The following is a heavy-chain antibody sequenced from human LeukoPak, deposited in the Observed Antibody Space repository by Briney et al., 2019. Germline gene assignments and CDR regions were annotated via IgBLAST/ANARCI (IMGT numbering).Heavy chain of an antibody. CDR3: ARDPYSNYDYYYGMDV. D-gene: IGHD4-11*01. J-gene: IGHJ6*02. Sequence: GGSLRLSCAASGFTVSSNYMSWVRQAPGKGLEWVSVIYSGGSTYYADSVKGRFTIPRDNSKNTLYLQMNSLRAEDTAVYYCARDPYSNYDYYYGMDVWGQGTTVTVSS. V-gene: IGHV3-66*01. CDR1: GFTVSSNY. CDR2: IYSGGST.